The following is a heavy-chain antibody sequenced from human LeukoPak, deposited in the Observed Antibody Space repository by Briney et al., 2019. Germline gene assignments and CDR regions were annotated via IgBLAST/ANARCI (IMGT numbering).Heavy chain of an antibody. CDR1: GFPFSSYA. V-gene: IGHV3-64D*06. J-gene: IGHJ4*02. CDR2: ISSNGGST. CDR3: VKDWDTVTFDY. Sequence: GGSLRLSCSASGFPFSSYAMHWVRQAPGKGLEYVSAISSNGGSTYYADSVKGRFTISRDNSKNTLYLQMSSLRAEDTAVYYCVKDWDTVTFDYWGQGTLVTVSS. D-gene: IGHD4-17*01.